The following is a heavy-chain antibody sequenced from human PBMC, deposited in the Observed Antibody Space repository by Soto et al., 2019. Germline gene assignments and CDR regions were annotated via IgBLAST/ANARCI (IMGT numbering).Heavy chain of an antibody. V-gene: IGHV1-8*01. J-gene: IGHJ4*02. Sequence: QVQLVQSGAEVKKPGASVKVSCKASGYTFTSYEINRVRQATGQGLEWMGWMNPNSGDTGYAQNFQGRVTMTRNTSISTAYRELSRLRSEDTSVYYCARGELLWFGERLRWVQGTLVPVSS. CDR1: GYTFTSYE. CDR2: MNPNSGDT. CDR3: ARGELLWFGERLR. D-gene: IGHD3-10*01.